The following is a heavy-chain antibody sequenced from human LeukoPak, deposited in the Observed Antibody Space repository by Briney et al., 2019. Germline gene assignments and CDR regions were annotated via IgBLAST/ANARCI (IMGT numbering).Heavy chain of an antibody. Sequence: GGSLRLSCAASGFTVSSNYMSWVRQAPGKGLEWVSVIYSGGSTYYADSVKGRFTISRDNSKNTLYLQMNSLRAEDTAVYYCARDRLRLGELSYLDVWGQGTTVTVSS. D-gene: IGHD3-16*02. J-gene: IGHJ6*02. V-gene: IGHV3-53*01. CDR1: GFTVSSNY. CDR2: IYSGGST. CDR3: ARDRLRLGELSYLDV.